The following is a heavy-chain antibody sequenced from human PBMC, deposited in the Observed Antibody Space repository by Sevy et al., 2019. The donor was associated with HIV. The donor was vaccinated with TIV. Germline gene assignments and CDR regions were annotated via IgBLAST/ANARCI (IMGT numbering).Heavy chain of an antibody. CDR2: MNWKGDNT. V-gene: IGHV3-20*04. J-gene: IGHJ3*01. Sequence: GGSLRLSCVASGFTFSDYAMSWVRQPPGKGLEWVSSMNWKGDNTGYADSLKGRFTISRDSTKNSLFLQINSLRVEDTALYYCVRNTYYYDSTGYGAFDLWGQGTMVTVSS. D-gene: IGHD3-22*01. CDR3: VRNTYYYDSTGYGAFDL. CDR1: GFTFSDYA.